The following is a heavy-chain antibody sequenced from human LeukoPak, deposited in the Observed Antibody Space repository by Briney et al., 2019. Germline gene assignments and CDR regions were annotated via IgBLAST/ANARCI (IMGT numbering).Heavy chain of an antibody. CDR1: GFTFSSYG. V-gene: IGHV3-30*18. J-gene: IGHJ4*02. CDR2: ISYDGNNE. Sequence: GGSLRLSCAASGFTFSSYGMHWVRQAPGKGLEWVAVISYDGNNEYYADSVKGRFIMSRDSSKNTLYLQMNSLRAEDSAVYYCAKASVSGSHWLAYYFDYWGQGTLVTVSS. CDR3: AKASVSGSHWLAYYFDY. D-gene: IGHD6-19*01.